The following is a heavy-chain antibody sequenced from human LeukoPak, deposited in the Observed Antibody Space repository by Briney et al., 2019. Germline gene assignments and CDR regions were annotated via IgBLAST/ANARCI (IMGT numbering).Heavy chain of an antibody. CDR1: GYTFTSYG. J-gene: IGHJ4*02. Sequence: ASVKVSCKASGYTFTSYGISWVRQAPRQGLEWMGWISAYNGNTNYAQKLQGRVTMTTDTSTSTAYMELRSLRSDDTAVYYCARALSPYIVVVPAAMPDFDYRGQGTLVTVSS. D-gene: IGHD2-2*01. V-gene: IGHV1-18*01. CDR3: ARALSPYIVVVPAAMPDFDY. CDR2: ISAYNGNT.